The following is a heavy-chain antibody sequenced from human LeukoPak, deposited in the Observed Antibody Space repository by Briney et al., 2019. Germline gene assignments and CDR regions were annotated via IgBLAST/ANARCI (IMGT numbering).Heavy chain of an antibody. CDR1: GGSVSGFY. V-gene: IGHV4-59*02. CDR3: ARTVRGYSYGRAYYYYYMDV. J-gene: IGHJ6*03. CDR2: VYYSGGT. Sequence: SETLSLTCTVSGGSVSGFYWSWIRQPPGKGLEWIGSVYYSGGTNYNPSLKSRVAISADTSKNQFSLKLSSVTAADTAVYYCARTVRGYSYGRAYYYYYMDVWGKGTTVTVSS. D-gene: IGHD5-18*01.